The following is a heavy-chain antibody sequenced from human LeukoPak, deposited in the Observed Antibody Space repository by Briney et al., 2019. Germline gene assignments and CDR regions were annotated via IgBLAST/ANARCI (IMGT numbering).Heavy chain of an antibody. CDR1: GFTFSTYG. J-gene: IGHJ6*02. V-gene: IGHV3-33*01. CDR2: IWYDGSNK. Sequence: GGSLRLSCPASGFTFSTYGMHWVRQAPGKGLEWVAVIWYDGSNKYYADSVKGRFTISRDNSKNTLYLQMNSLRAEDTAVYYCARAPYYYGMDVWGQGTTVTVSS. CDR3: ARAPYYYGMDV.